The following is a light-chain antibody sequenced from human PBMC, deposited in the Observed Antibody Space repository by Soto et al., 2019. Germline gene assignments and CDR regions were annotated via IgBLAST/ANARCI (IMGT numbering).Light chain of an antibody. V-gene: IGLV2-8*01. CDR3: SSYAGRNNWV. Sequence: QPVLTQPPSASGSPGQSVTISCTGTSSDVGGYKYVSWYQQHPGKAPKLMIYEVSKRPSGVPDRFSGSKSGNTASLTVSGLQAEDEADYYCSSYAGRNNWVFGGGTKLPVL. CDR2: EVS. CDR1: SSDVGGYKY. J-gene: IGLJ3*02.